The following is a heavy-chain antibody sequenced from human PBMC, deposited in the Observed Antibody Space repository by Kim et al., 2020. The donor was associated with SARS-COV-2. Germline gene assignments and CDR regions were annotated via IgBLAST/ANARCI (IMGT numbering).Heavy chain of an antibody. CDR2: ISSSSSYI. J-gene: IGHJ6*02. Sequence: GGSLRLSCAASGFTFSSYSMNWVRQAPGKGLEWVSSISSSSSYIYYADSVKGRFTISRDNAKNSLYLQMNSLRAEDTAVYYCARDLGSDNWGGYYYYGMDVCRPGTTVTLSS. CDR1: GFTFSSYS. CDR3: ARDLGSDNWGGYYYYGMDV. D-gene: IGHD7-27*01. V-gene: IGHV3-21*01.